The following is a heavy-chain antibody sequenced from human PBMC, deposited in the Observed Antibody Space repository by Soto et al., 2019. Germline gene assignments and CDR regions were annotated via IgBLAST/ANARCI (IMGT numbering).Heavy chain of an antibody. CDR1: GGTFSTYI. Sequence: QVQLVQSGAEVQKPGSSVKVSCKTSGGTFSTYIINWVRQAPGQGLEWMGGIVPIFNRANYAQKFQGRVTITADKSTSTAYMELSSLRSEDTAVYYCARDRDDYDSSDYSVHSFDYWGQGTLVTVSS. CDR2: IVPIFNRA. D-gene: IGHD3-22*01. V-gene: IGHV1-69*06. J-gene: IGHJ4*02. CDR3: ARDRDDYDSSDYSVHSFDY.